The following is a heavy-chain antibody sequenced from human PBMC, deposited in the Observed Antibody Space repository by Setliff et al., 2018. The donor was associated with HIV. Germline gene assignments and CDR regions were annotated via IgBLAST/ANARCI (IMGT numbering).Heavy chain of an antibody. CDR2: IKSKTDGETE. CDR3: TTAVAQNWYGSGNENY. V-gene: IGHV3-15*01. CDR1: GFTFTNAW. J-gene: IGHJ4*02. D-gene: IGHD3-10*01. Sequence: GGSLRLSCAASGFTFTNAWMSWVRQAPGKGLEWVGRIKSKTDGETEDYAAPVKGRFTISRDDSRSTLYLQMNRLITEDTALYYCTTAVAQNWYGSGNENYWGQGTLVNVSS.